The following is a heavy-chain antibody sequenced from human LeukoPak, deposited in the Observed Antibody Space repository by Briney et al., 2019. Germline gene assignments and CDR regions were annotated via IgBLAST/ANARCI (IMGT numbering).Heavy chain of an antibody. V-gene: IGHV3-30-3*01. CDR2: ISYDGTNK. Sequence: GGSLRLSCAASGFTFSNYAMHWVRQAPGKGLEWVAVISYDGTNKYYADSVKGRFTISRDNSKNTLYLQMNSLRAEDTAVYYCARVGSSTWYISNFDYWGQGTLVTVSS. D-gene: IGHD6-13*01. CDR1: GFTFSNYA. J-gene: IGHJ4*02. CDR3: ARVGSSTWYISNFDY.